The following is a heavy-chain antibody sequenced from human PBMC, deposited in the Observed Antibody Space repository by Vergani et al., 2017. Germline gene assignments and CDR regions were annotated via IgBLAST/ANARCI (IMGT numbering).Heavy chain of an antibody. J-gene: IGHJ3*02. CDR3: AKVGRSEVAGTFGAFDI. CDR1: GFTFDDYG. D-gene: IGHD6-19*01. Sequence: EVRLVESGGGVVRPGGSLRLSCTASGFTFDDYGMSWVRQAPGKGLEWVSTLSASDRRTHYADSVKGRFTISRDNSKNTLFLHMNSLRPEDTAVYYCAKVGRSEVAGTFGAFDIWGQGTMVTVSS. CDR2: LSASDRRT. V-gene: IGHV3-20*04.